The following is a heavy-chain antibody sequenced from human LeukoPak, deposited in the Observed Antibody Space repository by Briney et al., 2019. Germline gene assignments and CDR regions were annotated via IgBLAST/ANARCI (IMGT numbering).Heavy chain of an antibody. CDR2: INSDGSST. V-gene: IGHV3-74*01. CDR3: ARANENYCSGGSCYSSGFDY. D-gene: IGHD2-15*01. J-gene: IGHJ4*02. Sequence: GGSLRLSCAASGFTFSSYWMHWVRQAPGEGLVWVSRINSDGSSTSYADSVKGRFTISRDNAKNTLYLQMNSLRAEDTAVYYCARANENYCSGGSCYSSGFDYWGQGTLVTVSS. CDR1: GFTFSSYW.